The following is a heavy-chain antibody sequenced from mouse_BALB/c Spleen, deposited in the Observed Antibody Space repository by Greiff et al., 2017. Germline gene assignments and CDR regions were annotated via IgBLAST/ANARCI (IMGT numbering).Heavy chain of an antibody. Sequence: DVMLVESGGGLVKPGGSLKLSCAASGFTFSSYAMSWVRQTPEKRLEWVASISSGGSTYYPDSVKGRFTISRDNARNILYLQMSSLRSEDTAMYYCAKLRLRDYYAMDYWGQGTSVTVSS. J-gene: IGHJ4*01. D-gene: IGHD1-2*01. CDR1: GFTFSSYA. CDR2: ISSGGST. CDR3: AKLRLRDYYAMDY. V-gene: IGHV5-6-5*01.